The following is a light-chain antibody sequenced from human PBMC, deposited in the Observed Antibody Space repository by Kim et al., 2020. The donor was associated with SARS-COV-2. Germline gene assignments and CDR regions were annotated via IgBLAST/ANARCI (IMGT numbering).Light chain of an antibody. J-gene: IGKJ2*01. CDR3: QRYGSSPYT. V-gene: IGKV3-20*01. Sequence: EIVLTHSPGTLSLSPGERATLSCRASQSVTNNYLAWYQQKPGQAPRLLIYGASNRATGIPYRFSGSGSGTDFTLTISRLEPDDFAVYYCQRYGSSPYTFGWGTKLEI. CDR1: QSVTNNY. CDR2: GAS.